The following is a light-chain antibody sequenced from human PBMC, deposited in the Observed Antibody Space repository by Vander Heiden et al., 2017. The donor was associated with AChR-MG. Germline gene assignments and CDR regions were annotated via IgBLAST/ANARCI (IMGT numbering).Light chain of an antibody. V-gene: IGLV1-47*01. J-gene: IGLJ3*02. CDR1: NSNIGRDF. Sequence: QSVLTQPPSASRTPGQSVTISCSGGNSNIGRDFVYWYQQFRGTAPKLLIYRDDQRPSGVPDRFSASKSDTSASLAISGPRSEDEAVYYCAVWDDSLSRWLFGGGTKLTVL. CDR2: RDD. CDR3: AVWDDSLSRWL.